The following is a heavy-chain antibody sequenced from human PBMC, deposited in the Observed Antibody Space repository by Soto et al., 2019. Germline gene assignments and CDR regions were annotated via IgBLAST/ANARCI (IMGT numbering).Heavy chain of an antibody. V-gene: IGHV4-39*01. CDR2: IYYSGST. J-gene: IGHJ6*03. D-gene: IGHD6-13*01. Sequence: SETLSLTCTVSGGSISSSSYYWGWIRQPPGKGLEWIGSIYYSGSTYYNPSLKSRVTISVDTSKNQFSLKLSSVTAADTAVYYCASWGIAAAGIVYYYYYYMDVWGKGTTVTV. CDR3: ASWGIAAAGIVYYYYYYMDV. CDR1: GGSISSSSYY.